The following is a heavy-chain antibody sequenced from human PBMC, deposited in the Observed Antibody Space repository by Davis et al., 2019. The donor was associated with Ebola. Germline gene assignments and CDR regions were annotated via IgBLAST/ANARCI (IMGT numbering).Heavy chain of an antibody. CDR2: INPNSGGT. CDR1: GYTFTGYY. Sequence: ASVKVSCKASGYTFTGYYMHWVRQAPGQGLEWMGWINPNSGGTNYAQKFQGWVTMTRDTSISTAYMELSRLRSDDTAVYYCARDFYDFYNYGMDVWGQGTTVTVSS. D-gene: IGHD3-3*01. V-gene: IGHV1-2*04. J-gene: IGHJ6*02. CDR3: ARDFYDFYNYGMDV.